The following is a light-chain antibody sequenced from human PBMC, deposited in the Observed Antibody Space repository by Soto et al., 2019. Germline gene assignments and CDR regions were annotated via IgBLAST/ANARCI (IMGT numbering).Light chain of an antibody. CDR2: DAS. CDR1: QSASSY. Sequence: EIVLTQSPATLSLSPGERATLSCRASQSASSYLAWYQQRPGQAPRLLMYDASKRATGIPARFSGSGSGSDFTLTISSLEPADFAVYYCQQRTIWPPSITVGQGTRLEIK. V-gene: IGKV3-11*01. CDR3: QQRTIWPPSIT. J-gene: IGKJ5*01.